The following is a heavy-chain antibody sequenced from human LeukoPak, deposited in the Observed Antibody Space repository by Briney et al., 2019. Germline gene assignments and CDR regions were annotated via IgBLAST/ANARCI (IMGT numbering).Heavy chain of an antibody. CDR1: GGSFSGYY. CDR2: INHSGST. J-gene: IGHJ4*02. V-gene: IGHV4-34*01. D-gene: IGHD3-3*01. CDR3: AVYDFWSGYYIDY. Sequence: PSETLSLTCAVYGGSFSGYYWSWIRQPPGKGLEWIGEINHSGSTNYNPSLKSRVTISVDTSKNQFSLKLSSVTAADTAVYYCAVYDFWSGYYIDYWGQGTLVTVSS.